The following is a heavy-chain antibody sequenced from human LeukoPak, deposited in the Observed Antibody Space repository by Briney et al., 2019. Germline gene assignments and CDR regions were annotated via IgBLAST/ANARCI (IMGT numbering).Heavy chain of an antibody. Sequence: PGGSLRLSCAASGFTFSSYWMYWVRQAPGKGLEWVSAISGSGGSTYYADSVKGRFTISRDNSKNTLYLQMNSLRAEDTAVYYCAKGSRTPHRNSGSYGALDYWGQGTLVTVSS. CDR3: AKGSRTPHRNSGSYGALDY. V-gene: IGHV3-23*01. D-gene: IGHD1-26*01. CDR2: ISGSGGST. J-gene: IGHJ4*02. CDR1: GFTFSSYW.